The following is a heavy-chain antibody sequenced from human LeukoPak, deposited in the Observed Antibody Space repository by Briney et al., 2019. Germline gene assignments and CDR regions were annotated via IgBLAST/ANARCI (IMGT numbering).Heavy chain of an antibody. V-gene: IGHV3-23*01. CDR3: AKGEKIFGVVQYYYMDV. D-gene: IGHD3-3*01. CDR1: GFTFSSYA. Sequence: GGSLRLSCAASGFTFSSYAMSWVRQAPGKGLELVSAISGSGGSTYYADSVKGRFTISRDNSKNTLYLQMNSLRAEDTAVYYCAKGEKIFGVVQYYYMDVWGKGTTVTVSS. CDR2: ISGSGGST. J-gene: IGHJ6*03.